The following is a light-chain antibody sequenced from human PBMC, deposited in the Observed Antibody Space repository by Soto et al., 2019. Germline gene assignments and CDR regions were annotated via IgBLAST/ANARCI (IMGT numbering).Light chain of an antibody. CDR3: SSYRSIGSLV. CDR2: EVS. Sequence: QSALAQPASVSGSPGQSITISCTGTSSDVGGYKYVSWYQQHPGKAPKVMIYEVSNRPSGVSTRFSGSKSGNTAPLTISGLQADDEGDYYCSSYRSIGSLVFGTGTKVTVL. CDR1: SSDVGGYKY. J-gene: IGLJ1*01. V-gene: IGLV2-14*01.